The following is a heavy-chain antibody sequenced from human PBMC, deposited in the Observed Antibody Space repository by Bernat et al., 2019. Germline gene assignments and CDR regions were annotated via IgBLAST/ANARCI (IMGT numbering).Heavy chain of an antibody. CDR1: AFTFSTYA. CDR2: ISGSGLSP. CDR3: AKELRSSENWFDP. D-gene: IGHD4-17*01. Sequence: VHLLESGGGLVQPGGSLRLSCSASAFTFSTYAMNWVRQAPGKGLEWVSTISGSGLSPYYADSVKGRFTISRDNSKNTLSLQMNSLRAEDTAVYYCAKELRSSENWFDPWGQGTLVTVSS. V-gene: IGHV3-23*01. J-gene: IGHJ5*02.